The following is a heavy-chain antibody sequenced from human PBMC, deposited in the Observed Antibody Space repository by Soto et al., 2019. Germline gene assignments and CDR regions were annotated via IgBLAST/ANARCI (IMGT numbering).Heavy chain of an antibody. CDR2: FIPIFVSA. CDR3: AIDGTSDATRFRGYAL. V-gene: IGHV1-69*01. D-gene: IGHD3-10*01. J-gene: IGHJ4*02. CDR1: GGTVSRYA. Sequence: QLHLVQSGAEVKKAGSSVKVSCKASGGTVSRYAITWVRQAPGTGLEWMGGFIPIFVSAHDATKFQGRITITADESTSTASRELSARASEDTGIYFWAIDGTSDATRFRGYALWGQGTHATASS.